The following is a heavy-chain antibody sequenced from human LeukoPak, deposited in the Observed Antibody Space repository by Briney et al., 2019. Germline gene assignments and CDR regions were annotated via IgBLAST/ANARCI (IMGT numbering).Heavy chain of an antibody. V-gene: IGHV4-39*01. Sequence: PSETLSLTCTVSGDSISSSTYYWGWIRQPPGKGLEWIGSINNGGNTYYNPSLKSRVTLSVDTSKNQFSLKLSSVTAADTAVYYCAGGASSTSDKTIDYWGQGTLVTVSS. D-gene: IGHD2-2*01. CDR2: INNGGNT. CDR1: GDSISSSTYY. J-gene: IGHJ4*02. CDR3: AGGASSTSDKTIDY.